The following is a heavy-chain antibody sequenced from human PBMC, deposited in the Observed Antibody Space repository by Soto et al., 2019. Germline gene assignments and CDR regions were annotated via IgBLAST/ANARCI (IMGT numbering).Heavy chain of an antibody. CDR2: ISSSSSYI. CDR3: ARDPRPTTYYDFWSGYPTNWFDP. Sequence: PVRSLRLSCAASGFTFTSYSMNWVRQAPGKGLEWVSSISSSSSYIYYADTVKGRFTISRDNAKNSLYLQMNSLRAEDTAVYYCARDPRPTTYYDFWSGYPTNWFDPWGQGTLVTVSS. CDR1: GFTFTSYS. V-gene: IGHV3-21*01. D-gene: IGHD3-3*01. J-gene: IGHJ5*02.